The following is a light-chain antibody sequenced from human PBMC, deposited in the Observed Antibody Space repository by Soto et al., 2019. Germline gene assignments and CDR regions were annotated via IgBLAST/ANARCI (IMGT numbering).Light chain of an antibody. V-gene: IGKV1-6*01. CDR3: LHDHNYPLT. J-gene: IGKJ4*01. CDR2: GAS. CDR1: QAIGND. Sequence: AIQMTQSPSSLSASVGDRVTITCRASQAIGNDLGWFQQKPGQAPQLLIYGASSLLSGVPSRFSGSGSGTDFTLTISRLQPEDFATYCCLHDHNYPLTFGGGTKVEIK.